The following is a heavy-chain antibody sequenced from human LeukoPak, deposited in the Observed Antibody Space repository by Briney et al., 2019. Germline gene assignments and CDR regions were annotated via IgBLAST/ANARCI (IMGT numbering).Heavy chain of an antibody. J-gene: IGHJ4*02. CDR1: GGSISSYY. CDR2: IYYSGST. D-gene: IGHD6-19*01. V-gene: IGHV4-59*08. CDR3: ARGAVAVAGRGSHFDN. Sequence: SETLSLPCTVSGGSISSYYWSWIRQPPGKGLEWIGYIYYSGSTNYNPSLKSRVTISVDTSKNQFSLQLSSVTAADTAVYYCARGAVAVAGRGSHFDNWGQGTLVTVSS.